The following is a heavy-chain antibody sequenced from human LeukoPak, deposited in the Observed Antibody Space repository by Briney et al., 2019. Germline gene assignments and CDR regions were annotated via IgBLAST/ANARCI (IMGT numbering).Heavy chain of an antibody. CDR2: IYSGGST. D-gene: IGHD3-10*01. V-gene: IGHV3-53*01. CDR3: AKDRGNYYGSGSYGPN. J-gene: IGHJ4*02. CDR1: GFTVSSNY. Sequence: PGGSLRLSCAASGFTVSSNYMSWVRQAPGKGLEWVSVIYSGGSTYYADSVKGRFTISRDNSKNTLYLQMNSLRAEDTAVYYCAKDRGNYYGSGSYGPNWGQGTLVTVSS.